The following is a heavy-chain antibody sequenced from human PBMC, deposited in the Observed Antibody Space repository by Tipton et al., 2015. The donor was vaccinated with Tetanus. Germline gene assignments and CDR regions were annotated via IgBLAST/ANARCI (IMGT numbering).Heavy chain of an antibody. CDR1: GFTFSSDW. Sequence: SLRLSCAASGFTFSSDWMHWVRQVPGKGLVWVSRINNDGTSTNYADSVKGRFTISRDNAKNTLYLQMNSLRVEDTAVYYCARVPYSGSDYVYTRFDYWGQGTLVTVSS. V-gene: IGHV3-74*01. J-gene: IGHJ4*02. CDR3: ARVPYSGSDYVYTRFDY. D-gene: IGHD1-26*01. CDR2: INNDGTST.